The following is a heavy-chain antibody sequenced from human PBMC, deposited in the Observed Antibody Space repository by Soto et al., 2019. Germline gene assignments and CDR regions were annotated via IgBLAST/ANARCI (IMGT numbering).Heavy chain of an antibody. D-gene: IGHD1-26*01. CDR3: AAGGELPRYY. J-gene: IGHJ4*02. Sequence: QLQLQESGSGLVKPSQTLSLTCAVSGVASSRGGYSWSWIRQPPGKCLAWIGYIYPSGSTYYNPDLTSRVTISVDRAKNQFSLKLSSVTAADTAVHYCAAGGELPRYYWGQGTLVTVSS. CDR2: IYPSGST. CDR1: GVASSRGGYS. V-gene: IGHV4-30-2*01.